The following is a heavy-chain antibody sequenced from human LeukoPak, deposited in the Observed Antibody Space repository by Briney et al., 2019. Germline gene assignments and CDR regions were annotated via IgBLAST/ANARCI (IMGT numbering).Heavy chain of an antibody. V-gene: IGHV3-23*01. CDR1: GFTFTDYA. J-gene: IGHJ6*02. CDR3: ARWLRGIADEDGVDV. CDR2: INTNGDRT. Sequence: GGSLRLSCAASGFTFTDYAVTWVRQAPGKGLEWVSGINTNGDRTSYADSVKGRFTLSRDNSKNTLYLQMNSLRAEDTAVYYCARWLRGIADEDGVDVWGQGTTVTVSS. D-gene: IGHD6-13*01.